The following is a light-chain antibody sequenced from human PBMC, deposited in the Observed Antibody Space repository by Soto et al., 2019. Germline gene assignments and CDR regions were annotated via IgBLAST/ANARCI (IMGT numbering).Light chain of an antibody. J-gene: IGLJ7*01. V-gene: IGLV2-14*01. CDR2: EVS. CDR3: TSYTITHIPVI. Sequence: QSALTQPASVSGSPGQSITISCTGTSSDIGVYNYVSWYQQHPGKAPKLMIYEVSNRPSGVSNRFSGSKSGNTASLTITGLQPEDEASYYCTSYTITHIPVIFGGGTQLTVL. CDR1: SSDIGVYNY.